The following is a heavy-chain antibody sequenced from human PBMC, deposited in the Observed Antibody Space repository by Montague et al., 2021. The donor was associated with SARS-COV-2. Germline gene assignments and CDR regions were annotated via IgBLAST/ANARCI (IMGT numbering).Heavy chain of an antibody. Sequence: ALVKPTKTLTLTCTFSGFSLSTSGVGVGWIRQPPGKALEWLALIYWDDDKRYSPSLKSRLTITKDTSKNQVVLTMTNMDPVDTATYYCAHDRVTMIVVAKAGAFDIWGQGTMVTVSS. J-gene: IGHJ3*02. D-gene: IGHD3-22*01. CDR2: IYWDDDK. V-gene: IGHV2-5*02. CDR3: AHDRVTMIVVAKAGAFDI. CDR1: GFSLSTSGVG.